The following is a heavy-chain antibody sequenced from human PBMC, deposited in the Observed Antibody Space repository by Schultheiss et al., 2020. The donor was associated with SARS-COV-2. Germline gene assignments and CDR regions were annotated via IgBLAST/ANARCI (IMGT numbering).Heavy chain of an antibody. CDR2: ISSSGSTI. CDR3: ASLDSSGYYSAYY. V-gene: IGHV3-48*03. D-gene: IGHD3-22*01. CDR1: GFAFNNYQ. Sequence: GESLKISCAASGFAFNNYQMNWVRQAPGKGLEWVSYISSSGSTIYYADSVKGRFTISRDNAKNSLYLQMNSLRAEDTALYYCASLDSSGYYSAYYWGQGTLVTVSS. J-gene: IGHJ4*02.